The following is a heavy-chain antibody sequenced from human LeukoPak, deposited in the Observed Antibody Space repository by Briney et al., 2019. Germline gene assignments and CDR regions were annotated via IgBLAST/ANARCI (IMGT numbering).Heavy chain of an antibody. D-gene: IGHD3-22*01. CDR3: ARDHDDSSGYYAY. Sequence: GGSLRLSCAASGFTFSSYGMHWVRQAPGKGLEWVAVISYDGSNRYYADSVKGRFTISRDNSKNTLYLQMNSLRAEDTAVYYCARDHDDSSGYYAYWGQGTLVTVSS. J-gene: IGHJ4*02. CDR1: GFTFSSYG. CDR2: ISYDGSNR. V-gene: IGHV3-30*03.